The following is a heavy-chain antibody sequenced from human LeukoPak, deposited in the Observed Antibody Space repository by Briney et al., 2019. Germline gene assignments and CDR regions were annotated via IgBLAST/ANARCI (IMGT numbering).Heavy chain of an antibody. V-gene: IGHV3-23*01. CDR2: ISGSGGST. CDR1: GFTFSSYA. Sequence: GGSLRLSCAASGFTFSSYAMSWVRQAPGKGLEWVSAISGSGGSTYYADYVKGRFTIFRNNSKNTLYLQMNSLRAEDTAVYYCAKVPYRGGVTSFDYWGQGTLVTVSS. J-gene: IGHJ4*02. D-gene: IGHD3-16*01. CDR3: AKVPYRGGVTSFDY.